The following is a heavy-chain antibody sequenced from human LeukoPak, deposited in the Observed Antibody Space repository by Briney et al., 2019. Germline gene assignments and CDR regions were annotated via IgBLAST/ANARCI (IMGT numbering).Heavy chain of an antibody. D-gene: IGHD6-13*01. CDR3: AKSGGSSWYQNWFDP. Sequence: GGSLRLFCAASGFTFSRFGMHWVRQTPGKGLEWVAVISYDGSNQYYADSVKGRFTISRDNAKNSLYLQMSSLRPEDTALYYCAKSGGSSWYQNWFDPWGQGTLVTVSS. CDR2: ISYDGSNQ. J-gene: IGHJ5*02. V-gene: IGHV3-30*18. CDR1: GFTFSRFG.